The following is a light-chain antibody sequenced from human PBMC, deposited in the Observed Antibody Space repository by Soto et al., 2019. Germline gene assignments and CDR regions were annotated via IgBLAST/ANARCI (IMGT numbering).Light chain of an antibody. CDR1: QTISSW. J-gene: IGKJ1*01. CDR2: KAS. CDR3: QHYNSYSEA. Sequence: DIQMTQSPSTLSVSLVSRVTITCRARQTISSWLAWYQQKPGKAPKLLIYKASTLKSGVPSRFSGSGSGTEFTLTISSLQPDDFATYYCQHYNSYSEAFGQGTKVDIK. V-gene: IGKV1-5*03.